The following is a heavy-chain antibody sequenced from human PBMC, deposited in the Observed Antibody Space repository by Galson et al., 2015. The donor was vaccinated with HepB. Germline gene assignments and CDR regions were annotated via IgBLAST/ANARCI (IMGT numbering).Heavy chain of an antibody. Sequence: SLRLSCAASGFTFSNAWMNWVRQAPGKGLEWVGQIKSRTDGGTTDYAAPVKGRFTISREGSKDTLYLQMSSLKTEDTAVYYCTTGGNWNYLAHGFWGQGALVTVSS. CDR3: TTGGNWNYLAHGF. D-gene: IGHD1-7*01. V-gene: IGHV3-15*01. CDR1: GFTFSNAW. CDR2: IKSRTDGGTT. J-gene: IGHJ4*02.